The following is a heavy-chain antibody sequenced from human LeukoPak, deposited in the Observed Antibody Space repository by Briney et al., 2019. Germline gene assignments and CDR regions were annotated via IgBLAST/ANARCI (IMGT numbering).Heavy chain of an antibody. D-gene: IGHD3-22*01. CDR3: AGVWDSSGYYGYYFDY. V-gene: IGHV1-69*04. CDR2: IIPILGIA. Sequence: SVKVSCKASGGTFSSYAISGVRQAPGQVLEWMGRIIPILGIANYAQKFQGRVTITADKSTSTAYMELSSLRSEDTAVYYCAGVWDSSGYYGYYFDYWGQGTPVTVSS. CDR1: GGTFSSYA. J-gene: IGHJ4*02.